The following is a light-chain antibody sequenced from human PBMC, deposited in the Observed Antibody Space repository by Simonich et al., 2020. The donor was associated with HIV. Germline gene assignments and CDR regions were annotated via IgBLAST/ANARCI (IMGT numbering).Light chain of an antibody. J-gene: IGLJ3*02. CDR2: KDS. V-gene: IGLV3-27*01. CDR1: VLAKKY. Sequence: SYELTQPSSVSVSPGQTARITCSGDVLAKKYVRGFQQKPGQAPVLVIYKDSERPSGSPERFSGSSSGTTVTLTISGAQDEDEADYYCYSAADNNLGVFGGGTKLTVL. CDR3: YSAADNNLGV.